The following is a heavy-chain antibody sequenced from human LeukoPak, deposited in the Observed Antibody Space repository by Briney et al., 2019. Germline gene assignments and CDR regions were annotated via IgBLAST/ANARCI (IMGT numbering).Heavy chain of an antibody. J-gene: IGHJ1*01. V-gene: IGHV4-4*02. CDR1: GGSINSGHW. D-gene: IGHD5-18*01. CDR3: ARGEYSYGYRVYFQH. Sequence: SGTLSLTCAVSGGSINSGHWWNWVRQPPEKGLEWIGEIYHSGSTNYNPSLKSRVTISVDTSKNQFSLKLSSVTAADTAVYYCARGEYSYGYRVYFQHWGQGTLVTVSS. CDR2: IYHSGST.